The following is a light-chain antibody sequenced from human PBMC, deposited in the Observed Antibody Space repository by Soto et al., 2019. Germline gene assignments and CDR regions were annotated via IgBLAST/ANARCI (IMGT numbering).Light chain of an antibody. CDR1: QSISSW. J-gene: IGKJ1*01. Sequence: IQLTQSPSSLSSSVGDRVTISCRASQSISSWLAWYQQKPGKAPKLLIYATSSLQSGVPSRFSGSGSGTEFTLTITSLQSEDFAVYYCQQYNNWPQTFGQGTKVDIK. CDR2: ATS. V-gene: IGKV1-5*01. CDR3: QQYNNWPQT.